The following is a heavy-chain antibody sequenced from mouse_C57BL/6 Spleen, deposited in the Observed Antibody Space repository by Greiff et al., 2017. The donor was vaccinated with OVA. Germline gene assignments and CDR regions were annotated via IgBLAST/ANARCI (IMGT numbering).Heavy chain of an antibody. D-gene: IGHD2-3*01. CDR2: IWGVGST. Sequence: VQLQQSGPGLVAPSQSLSITCTVSGFSLTSYGVDWVRQSPGKGLEWLGVIWGVGSTNYNSALKSRLSISKDNSKSQVFLKMNSLQTDDTAMYYCARIYDGYYNYAMDYWGQGTSVTVSS. V-gene: IGHV2-6*01. CDR1: GFSLTSYG. J-gene: IGHJ4*01. CDR3: ARIYDGYYNYAMDY.